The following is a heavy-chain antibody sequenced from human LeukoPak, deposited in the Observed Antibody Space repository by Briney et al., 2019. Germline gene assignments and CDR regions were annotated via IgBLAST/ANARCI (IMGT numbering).Heavy chain of an antibody. CDR2: IYTSGST. CDR3: ASEGYYDSSGYYS. D-gene: IGHD3-22*01. CDR1: GGSISSYY. Sequence: SSETLSRTCTVSGGSISSYYWSWIRQPAGKGLEWIGRIYTSGSTNYNPSLKSRVTMSVDTSKNQFSLKLSSVTAADTAVYYCASEGYYDSSGYYSWGQGTLVTVSS. V-gene: IGHV4-4*07. J-gene: IGHJ4*02.